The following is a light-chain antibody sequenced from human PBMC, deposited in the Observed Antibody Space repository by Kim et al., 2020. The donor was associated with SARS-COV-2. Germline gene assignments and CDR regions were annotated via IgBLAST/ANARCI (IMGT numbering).Light chain of an antibody. V-gene: IGKV3-20*01. CDR3: QQYATSPQT. CDR2: GAS. CDR1: QSVSTSY. Sequence: DIVLTQFPGTLSLSPGERATLSCRASQSVSTSYLAWYQHKPGQAPRILIFGASTRAPGTPDMFSGSGSGTDFTLTISRLEPEDSALYYCQQYATSPQTFGQGTKLEI. J-gene: IGKJ2*01.